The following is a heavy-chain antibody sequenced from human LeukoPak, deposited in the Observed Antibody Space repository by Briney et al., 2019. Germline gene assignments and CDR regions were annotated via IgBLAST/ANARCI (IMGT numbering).Heavy chain of an antibody. Sequence: ASVKVSCKASGYTFTSYGISWVRQAPGQGLEWMGWISAYNGNTNYAQKLQGRVTMTTDTSTSTAYMELSSLRSEDPAVYYCARDRTYLLNWFDPWGQGTLVTVSS. V-gene: IGHV1-18*01. CDR2: ISAYNGNT. D-gene: IGHD1-14*01. J-gene: IGHJ5*02. CDR3: ARDRTYLLNWFDP. CDR1: GYTFTSYG.